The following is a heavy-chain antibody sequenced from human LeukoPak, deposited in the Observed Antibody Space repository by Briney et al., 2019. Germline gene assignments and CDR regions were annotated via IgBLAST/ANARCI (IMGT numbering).Heavy chain of an antibody. Sequence: PSETLSLTCAVYGGSFSGYYWSWIRQPPGKGLEWIGEINHSGSTNYNPSLKSRVTISVDTSKNQFSLIMTSVTAADTAVYYCAXXXXXXXYGMSYSYYYYMDVWGKGTTVTVSS. CDR2: INHSGST. J-gene: IGHJ6*03. CDR3: AXXXXXXXYGMSYSYYYYMDV. V-gene: IGHV4-34*01. CDR1: GGSFSGYY. D-gene: IGHD3-10*01.